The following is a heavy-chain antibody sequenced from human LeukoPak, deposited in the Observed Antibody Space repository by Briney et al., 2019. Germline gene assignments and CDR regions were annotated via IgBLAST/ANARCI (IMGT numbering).Heavy chain of an antibody. D-gene: IGHD3-3*01. J-gene: IGHJ3*02. CDR1: GFTFDDYA. V-gene: IGHV3-43*02. CDR2: ISGDGGST. Sequence: GGSLRLSCAASGFTFDDYAMHWVRQAPGKGLEWVSLISGDGGSTYYADSVKGRFTISRDNSKNSLYLQMNSLRTEDSALYYCAKSGLRFLEWLWVGGLDIWGQGTMVTVSS. CDR3: AKSGLRFLEWLWVGGLDI.